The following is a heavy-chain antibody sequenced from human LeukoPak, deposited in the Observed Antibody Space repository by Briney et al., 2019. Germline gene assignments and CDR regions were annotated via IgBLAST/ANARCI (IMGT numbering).Heavy chain of an antibody. V-gene: IGHV1-46*01. CDR3: ARIRDGYNDAYDI. D-gene: IGHD5-24*01. CDR1: GYTFINYY. Sequence: GASVKVSCKASGYTFINYYMHWVRQAPGQGLEWMGLINPTAGNTYYAQRFQGRVTVTRNTSTSTVYMELSSLRSEDTAVYYCARIRDGYNDAYDIWGQGTMVTVPS. CDR2: INPTAGNT. J-gene: IGHJ3*02.